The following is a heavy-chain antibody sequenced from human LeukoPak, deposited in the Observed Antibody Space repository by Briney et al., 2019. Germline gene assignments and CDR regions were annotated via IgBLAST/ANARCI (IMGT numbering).Heavy chain of an antibody. D-gene: IGHD3-22*01. CDR1: GYIFTSYW. CDR3: ARYSSGYYWFDP. J-gene: IGHJ5*02. V-gene: IGHV5-51*01. CDR2: IYPSDSDT. Sequence: GESLKISCKASGYIFTSYWIGWVRQMPGKGLEWMGIIYPSDSDTRYSPSFQGQVTISADKSITTAYLQWSSLKASDTAMYYCARYSSGYYWFDPWGQGTLVTVSS.